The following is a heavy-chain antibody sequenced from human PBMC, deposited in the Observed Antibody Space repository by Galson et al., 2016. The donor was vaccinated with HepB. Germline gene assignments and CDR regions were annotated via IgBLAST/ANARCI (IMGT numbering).Heavy chain of an antibody. V-gene: IGHV3-13*01. D-gene: IGHD2-8*01. CDR3: ARDHLSRANYYGMDV. CDR2: IGIADET. CDR1: GFTFSRYD. J-gene: IGHJ6*02. Sequence: SLRLSCAASGFTFSRYDMHWVRQAPGKGLEWVSAIGIADETYYAGSVKGRFTISRDNGKNSLYLQMHSMRAEDTALYYCARDHLSRANYYGMDVWGQGTTVTVSS.